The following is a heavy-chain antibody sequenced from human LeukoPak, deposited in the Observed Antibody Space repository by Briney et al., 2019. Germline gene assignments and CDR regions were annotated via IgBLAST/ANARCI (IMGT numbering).Heavy chain of an antibody. D-gene: IGHD6-19*01. CDR3: AKDLGDSGWYINY. J-gene: IGHJ4*02. Sequence: PSETLSLTCTVSGYSISSGYYWGWIRQPPGKGLEWVSSLSGNGGITYYADSVKGRFTISRDNSKNTLYLQMNSLRDEDTAVYYCAKDLGDSGWYINYWGQGTLVIVSS. V-gene: IGHV3-23*01. CDR2: LSGNGGIT. CDR1: GYSISSGYY.